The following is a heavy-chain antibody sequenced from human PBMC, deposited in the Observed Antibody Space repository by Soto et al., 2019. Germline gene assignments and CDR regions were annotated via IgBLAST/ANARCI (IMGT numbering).Heavy chain of an antibody. D-gene: IGHD6-19*01. CDR2: IVVGSGHI. V-gene: IGHV1-58*02. Sequence: SVKVSCKASGFTFSTSAMQWARQARGQSLEWIGWIVVGSGHINYAQQFHERVTITRDMSTGSVYMELSSLRSEDTAVYYCAATSIAVGGSGYYGLDGWGPGTTVTVSS. CDR1: GFTFSTSA. J-gene: IGHJ6*02. CDR3: AATSIAVGGSGYYGLDG.